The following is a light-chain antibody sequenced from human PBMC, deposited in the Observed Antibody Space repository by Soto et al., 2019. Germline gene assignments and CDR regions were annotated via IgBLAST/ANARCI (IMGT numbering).Light chain of an antibody. CDR3: QQYNNYFRT. V-gene: IGKV1-5*03. CDR1: RSISSW. CDR2: KAS. J-gene: IGKJ1*01. Sequence: DIQMTQSPSTLSASVGDRVTITCRASRSISSWLAWYQQKAGKAPKLLIYKASSLESGVPSRFSGSGSGTQFTLTISSLQPDDVATYYCQQYNNYFRTFGQGT.